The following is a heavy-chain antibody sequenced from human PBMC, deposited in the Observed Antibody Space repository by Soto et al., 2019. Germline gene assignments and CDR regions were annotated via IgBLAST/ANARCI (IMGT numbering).Heavy chain of an antibody. Sequence: GGSLGLACAASGVSVSSPDMNWVRQAPGKGLEWVSLIQSGGSTFYADSVKGRFTISRDNSKNTLFLQMNSLRVEDTAMYYCSRDEVYCNDGGSSGVAMDVWGRGITVAVSS. D-gene: IGHD2-15*01. V-gene: IGHV3-66*01. CDR2: IQSGGST. CDR1: GVSVSSPD. J-gene: IGHJ6*03. CDR3: SRDEVYCNDGGSSGVAMDV.